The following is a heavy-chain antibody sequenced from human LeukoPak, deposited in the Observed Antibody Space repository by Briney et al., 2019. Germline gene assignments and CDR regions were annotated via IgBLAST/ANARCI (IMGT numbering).Heavy chain of an antibody. V-gene: IGHV1-69*04. CDR3: ARSGVAAAGTDY. CDR2: IIPILGIA. J-gene: IGHJ4*02. D-gene: IGHD6-13*01. Sequence: SVKVSCKASGGTFSSYAIGWVRQAPGQGLEWMGRIIPILGIANYAQKFQGRVTITADKSTSTAYMELSSLRSEDTAVYYCARSGVAAAGTDYWGQGTLVTVSS. CDR1: GGTFSSYA.